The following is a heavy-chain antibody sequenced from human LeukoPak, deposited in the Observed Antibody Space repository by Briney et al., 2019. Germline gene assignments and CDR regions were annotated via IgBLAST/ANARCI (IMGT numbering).Heavy chain of an antibody. V-gene: IGHV3-48*03. CDR3: ARGYSRSWSDAFDI. D-gene: IGHD6-13*01. CDR1: GFTFSSYE. Sequence: QPWGSLRLSCAASGFTFSSYEMNWVRQAPGKGLEWVSYISSSGSTIYYADSVKGRFTISRDNAKNSLYLQMNSLRAEDTAVYYCARGYSRSWSDAFDIWGQGTMVTVSS. CDR2: ISSSGSTI. J-gene: IGHJ3*02.